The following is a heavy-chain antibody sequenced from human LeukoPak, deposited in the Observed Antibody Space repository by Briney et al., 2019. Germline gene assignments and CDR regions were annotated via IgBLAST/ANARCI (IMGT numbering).Heavy chain of an antibody. CDR1: GYTFTSYY. CDR2: INPSGGST. CDR3: AREWELNWFDP. V-gene: IGHV1-46*01. J-gene: IGHJ5*02. Sequence: ASVKVSCKASGYTFTSYYMHWVRQAPGQGLEWMGIINPSGGSTSYAQKFQDRVTITGDTSTSTVYMELSSLRSEDTAVYYCAREWELNWFDPWGQGTLVTVSS. D-gene: IGHD1-26*01.